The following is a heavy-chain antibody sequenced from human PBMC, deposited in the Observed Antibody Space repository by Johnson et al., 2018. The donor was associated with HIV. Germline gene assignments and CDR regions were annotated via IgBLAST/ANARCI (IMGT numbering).Heavy chain of an antibody. V-gene: IGHV3-30-3*01. Sequence: QLVESGGGVVQPGRSLRLSCAASGFTFSSYAMHWVRQAPGKGLEWVAVILYDGSNKYYADSVKGRFTISRDNSKNTLYLQMNSLRAEDTAVYYCARAYSYGVFDIWGQVTMVTVSS. CDR3: ARAYSYGVFDI. CDR1: GFTFSSYA. J-gene: IGHJ3*02. D-gene: IGHD5-18*01. CDR2: ILYDGSNK.